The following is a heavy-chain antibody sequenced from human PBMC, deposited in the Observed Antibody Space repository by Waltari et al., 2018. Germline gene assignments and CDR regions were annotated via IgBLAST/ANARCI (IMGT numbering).Heavy chain of an antibody. CDR3: ARDRSGAARLYYSDY. J-gene: IGHJ4*02. Sequence: QVQLQESGPGLVKPSETLSLTCTVSGGSISSYYWSWIRQPPGKGLEWIGYIYYSGSTNYNPSLKSRVTISVDTSKNQFSLKLSSVTAADTAVYYCARDRSGAARLYYSDYWGQGTLVTVSS. V-gene: IGHV4-59*01. D-gene: IGHD3-10*01. CDR1: GGSISSYY. CDR2: IYYSGST.